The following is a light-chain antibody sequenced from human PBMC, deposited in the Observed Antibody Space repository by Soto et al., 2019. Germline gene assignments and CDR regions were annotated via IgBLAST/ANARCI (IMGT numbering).Light chain of an antibody. V-gene: IGLV2-14*03. J-gene: IGLJ1*01. CDR2: DVS. Sequence: QSVLTQPASVSGSPGHSITISCTGTSSDVGDYNLVSWYQQHPGKAPKLMIYDVSTRPSGVSNRFSGSKSGNTASLTISGLQAEDEADYYCSSYTTSSTLEGVFGTGTKVTVL. CDR3: SSYTTSSTLEGV. CDR1: SSDVGDYNL.